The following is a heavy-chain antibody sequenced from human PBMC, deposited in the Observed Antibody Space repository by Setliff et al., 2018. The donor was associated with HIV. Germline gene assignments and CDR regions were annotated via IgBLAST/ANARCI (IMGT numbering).Heavy chain of an antibody. Sequence: PGGSLRLSCEASGFTFDDYAMHWGRQSPGKGPEWVAGITWNSATIAYADSVQGRFTISRDNDRHYVYLQMTSLRPEDTALYYCAKDYGDGHNWGAFDIWGQGTMVTVSS. CDR1: GFTFDDYA. J-gene: IGHJ3*02. V-gene: IGHV3-9*01. D-gene: IGHD3-16*01. CDR2: ITWNSATI. CDR3: AKDYGDGHNWGAFDI.